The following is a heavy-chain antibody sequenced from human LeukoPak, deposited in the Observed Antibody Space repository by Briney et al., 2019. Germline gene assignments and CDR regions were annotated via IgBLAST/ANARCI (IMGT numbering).Heavy chain of an antibody. CDR3: ARGLAAAGTRGPY. J-gene: IGHJ4*02. V-gene: IGHV3-48*04. CDR2: ISSSSSTI. Sequence: GGSLRLSCAASGFTFSSYSMNWVRQAPGKGLEWVSYISSSSSTIYYADSVKGRFTISRDNAKNSLYLQVNSLRADDTAVYYCARGLAAAGTRGPYWGQGTLVTVSS. CDR1: GFTFSSYS. D-gene: IGHD6-13*01.